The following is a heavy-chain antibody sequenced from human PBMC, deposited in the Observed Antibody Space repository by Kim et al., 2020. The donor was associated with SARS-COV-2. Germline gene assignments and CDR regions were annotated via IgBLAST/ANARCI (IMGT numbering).Heavy chain of an antibody. CDR3: TTDLITMIVVASDY. D-gene: IGHD3-22*01. Sequence: YAAPVKGRFTISRDDSKNTLYLQMNSLKTEDTAVYYCTTDLITMIVVASDYWGQGTLVTVSS. V-gene: IGHV3-15*01. J-gene: IGHJ4*02.